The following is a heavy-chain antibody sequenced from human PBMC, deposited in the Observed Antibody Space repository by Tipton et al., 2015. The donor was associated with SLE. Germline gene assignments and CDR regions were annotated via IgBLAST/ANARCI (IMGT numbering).Heavy chain of an antibody. Sequence: TLSLTCAVYGESFSGYYWSWIRQPPGKGLEWIGEISPSVSTNYNPSLKSRVTISVDTSKNQYSLKLNSVIAADTAVYYCARGSCSGGVCYIDYWGQGTLVTVSS. V-gene: IGHV4-34*01. CDR1: GESFSGYY. D-gene: IGHD2-8*02. J-gene: IGHJ4*02. CDR3: ARGSCSGGVCYIDY. CDR2: ISPSVST.